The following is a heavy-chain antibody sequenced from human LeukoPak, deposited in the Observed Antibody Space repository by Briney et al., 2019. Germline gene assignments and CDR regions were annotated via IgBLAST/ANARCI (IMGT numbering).Heavy chain of an antibody. J-gene: IGHJ4*02. CDR2: TSSGGELT. V-gene: IGHV3-23*01. D-gene: IGHD3-22*01. Sequence: GGSLRLSCAASGFTFSIYAMSWVRQGTGKGLEWVSSTSSGGELTFYADSVKGRFTISRDNSKDTLYLQMNSLRAEDTAVYYCAKDRPNYYHDNGHYYRRGGDCWGQGTLVTVSS. CDR3: AKDRPNYYHDNGHYYRRGGDC. CDR1: GFTFSIYA.